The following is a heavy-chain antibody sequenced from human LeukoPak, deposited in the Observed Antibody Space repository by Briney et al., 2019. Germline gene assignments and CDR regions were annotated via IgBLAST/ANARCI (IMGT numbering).Heavy chain of an antibody. D-gene: IGHD3-10*01. Sequence: PGGSLRLSCAASGFTFSSYSMNWVRQAPGKGLEWVSAISGSGGSTYYADSVKGRFTISRDNSKNTLYLQMNSLRAEDTAVYYCAKDLNYYGSGSYYIWGQGTLVTVSS. V-gene: IGHV3-23*01. J-gene: IGHJ4*02. CDR1: GFTFSSYS. CDR3: AKDLNYYGSGSYYI. CDR2: ISGSGGST.